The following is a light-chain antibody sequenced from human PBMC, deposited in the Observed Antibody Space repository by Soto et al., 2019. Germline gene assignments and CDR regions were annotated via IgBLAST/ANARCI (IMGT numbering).Light chain of an antibody. CDR1: SSDVGSYNL. J-gene: IGLJ2*01. CDR2: EGS. Sequence: QSVLTQPASVSGSPGQSITISCTGTSSDVGSYNLVSWYQQHPGKAPKLMIYEGSKLPSGVSNRFSGSKSGNTASLTISGLQAEDEADYYCCSYAGSSTSFGGGTKLTVL. V-gene: IGLV2-23*01. CDR3: CSYAGSSTS.